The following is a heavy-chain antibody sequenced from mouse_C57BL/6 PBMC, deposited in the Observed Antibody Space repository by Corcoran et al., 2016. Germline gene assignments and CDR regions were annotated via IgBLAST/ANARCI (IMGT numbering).Heavy chain of an antibody. CDR2: IYPGSCNT. Sequence: QVQLQQSGPELVKPVASVKISCKASGYSFTSYYIHWVKQRPGQGLEGIGWIYPGSCNTKYNEKFKGKATLTADTSSSTAYMQLSSLTSEDSAVYYCAVEYPYAMDYWGQGTSVTVSS. J-gene: IGHJ4*01. CDR3: AVEYPYAMDY. V-gene: IGHV1-66*01. CDR1: GYSFTSYY. D-gene: IGHD2-10*02.